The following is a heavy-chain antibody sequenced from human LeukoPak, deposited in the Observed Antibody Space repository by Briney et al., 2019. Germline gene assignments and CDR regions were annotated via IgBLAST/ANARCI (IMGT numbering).Heavy chain of an antibody. Sequence: GGSLRLSCAASGFIFNNYGLVWVRQAPGRGLEWVSAISNDGGGTTYADFVKGRFTISRDNSKNTLFLQMNSLRAEDTALYYCAKGSSGYFLDVWGQGTLVTVSS. D-gene: IGHD3-22*01. CDR3: AKGSSGYFLDV. J-gene: IGHJ4*02. CDR2: ISNDGGGT. V-gene: IGHV3-23*01. CDR1: GFIFNNYG.